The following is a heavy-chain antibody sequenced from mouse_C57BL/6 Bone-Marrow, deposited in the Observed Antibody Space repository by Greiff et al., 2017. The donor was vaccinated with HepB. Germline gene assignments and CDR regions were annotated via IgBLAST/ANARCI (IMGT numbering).Heavy chain of an antibody. V-gene: IGHV5-17*01. CDR3: ARPLYSNYVYYAMDY. D-gene: IGHD2-5*01. Sequence: DVKLVESGGGLVKPGGSLKLSCAASGFTFSDYGMHWVRQAPEKGLEWVAYISSGSSTIYYADTVKGRFTISRDNAKNTLFLQMTSLRSEDTAMYYCARPLYSNYVYYAMDYWGQGTSVTVSS. CDR2: ISSGSSTI. CDR1: GFTFSDYG. J-gene: IGHJ4*01.